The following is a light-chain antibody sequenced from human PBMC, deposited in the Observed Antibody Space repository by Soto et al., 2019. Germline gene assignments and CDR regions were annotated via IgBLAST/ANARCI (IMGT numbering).Light chain of an antibody. J-gene: IGLJ2*01. CDR2: EVS. CDR1: SSDVGAYNY. Sequence: QSVLTQPPSASGSPGQSVTISCTGTSSDVGAYNYVSWYQQHPGKAPKLMIYEVSKRPSGVPDRFSGSKSGNTASLTVSGLQAEDEADYYCSSYAGSSVVFGGGTQLTVL. CDR3: SSYAGSSVV. V-gene: IGLV2-8*01.